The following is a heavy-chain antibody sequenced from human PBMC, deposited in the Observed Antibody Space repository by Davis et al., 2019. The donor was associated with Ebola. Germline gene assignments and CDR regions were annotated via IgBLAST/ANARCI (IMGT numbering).Heavy chain of an antibody. CDR3: ARDRLDYYDSSGYELFDI. J-gene: IGHJ3*02. D-gene: IGHD3-22*01. V-gene: IGHV1-18*01. Sequence: ASVKVSCKASGYTFTSYGISWVRQAPGQGLEWMGWISAYNGNTNYAQKLQGRVTMTTDTSTSTAYMELRSLRSDDTAVYYCARDRLDYYDSSGYELFDIWGQGTMVTVSS. CDR1: GYTFTSYG. CDR2: ISAYNGNT.